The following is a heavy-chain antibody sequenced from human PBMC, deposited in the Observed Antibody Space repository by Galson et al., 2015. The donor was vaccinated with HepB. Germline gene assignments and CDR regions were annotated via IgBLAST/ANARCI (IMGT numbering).Heavy chain of an antibody. CDR3: ARGRRIAVVPAAYFDY. V-gene: IGHV3-30-3*01. Sequence: SLRLSCAASGFTFSSYAMHWVRQAPGKGLEWVAVISYDGSNKYYADSVKGRFTISRDNSKNTLYLQMNSLRAEDTAVYYCARGRRIAVVPAAYFDYWGQGTLVTVSS. J-gene: IGHJ4*02. CDR1: GFTFSSYA. D-gene: IGHD2-2*01. CDR2: ISYDGSNK.